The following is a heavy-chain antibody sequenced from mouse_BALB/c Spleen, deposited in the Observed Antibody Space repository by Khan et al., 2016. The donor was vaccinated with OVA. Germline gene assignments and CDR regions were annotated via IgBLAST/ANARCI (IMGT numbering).Heavy chain of an antibody. CDR2: IYPSDSYT. Sequence: QVQLKQSGAELVRPGASVKLSCKASGYTFTRYWINWVKQRPGQGLEWIGNIYPSDSYTDYDQKFKDKATLTVDKSSSTAYMHHSSPTSEDSAVYYFTRHGSSYDAMSYWGQGTSVTVSS. CDR3: TRHGSSYDAMSY. CDR1: GYTFTRYW. J-gene: IGHJ4*01. D-gene: IGHD1-1*01. V-gene: IGHV1-69*02.